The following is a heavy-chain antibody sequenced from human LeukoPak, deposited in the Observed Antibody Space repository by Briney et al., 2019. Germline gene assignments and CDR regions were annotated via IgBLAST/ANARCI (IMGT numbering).Heavy chain of an antibody. CDR3: ARGEVAATPFDY. J-gene: IGHJ4*02. CDR1: GGTFSSYA. Sequence: SVKVSCKASGGTFSSYAISWVRQAPGQGLEWMGGIIPIFGTANYAQKFQGRVTITADESTSTAYMELSSLRSEDTAVYYCARGEVAATPFDYWGQGTLVTVSS. D-gene: IGHD2-15*01. CDR2: IIPIFGTA. V-gene: IGHV1-69*13.